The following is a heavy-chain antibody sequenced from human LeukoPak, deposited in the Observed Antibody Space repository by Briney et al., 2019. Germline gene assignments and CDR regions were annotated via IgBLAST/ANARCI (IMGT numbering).Heavy chain of an antibody. J-gene: IGHJ4*02. Sequence: GVSLRLSCAASGFTFSSYSMNWVRQAPGKGLEWVSSISSSSSYIYYADSVKGRFTISRDNAKNSLYLQMNSLRAEDTAVYYCARAHYYDSSGYYPYYFDYWGQGTLVTVSS. CDR1: GFTFSSYS. D-gene: IGHD3-22*01. CDR3: ARAHYYDSSGYYPYYFDY. CDR2: ISSSSSYI. V-gene: IGHV3-21*01.